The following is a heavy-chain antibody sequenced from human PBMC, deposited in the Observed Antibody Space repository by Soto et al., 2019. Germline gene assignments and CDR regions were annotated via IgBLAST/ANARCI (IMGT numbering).Heavy chain of an antibody. CDR2: INPSGGST. D-gene: IGHD3-9*01. Sequence: QGLEWMGIINPSGGSTSYAQKFQGRVTMTRETSTSTVYMELSSLRSEDTAVYYCAKAFFFLQALDGIRYTVPVAAFLLNRSSDL. V-gene: IGHV1-46*01. J-gene: IGHJ2*01. CDR3: AKAFFFLQALDGIRYTVPVAAFLLNRSSDL.